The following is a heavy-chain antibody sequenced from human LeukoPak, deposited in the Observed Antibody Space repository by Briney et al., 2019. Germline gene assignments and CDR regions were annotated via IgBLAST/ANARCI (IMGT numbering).Heavy chain of an antibody. CDR2: IWNDGSNK. CDR1: EFTFSSYG. D-gene: IGHD4-17*01. V-gene: IGHV3-33*01. CDR3: ARVKTGRTLTVTPDYFDY. J-gene: IGHJ4*02. Sequence: GGSLRLSCAAPEFTFSSYGMHWVRQAPGKGLEWVAVIWNDGSNKYYADSVKGRFTISRDNSKNTLYLQMNSLRAEDTAVYYGARVKTGRTLTVTPDYFDYWGQGTLVTVSS.